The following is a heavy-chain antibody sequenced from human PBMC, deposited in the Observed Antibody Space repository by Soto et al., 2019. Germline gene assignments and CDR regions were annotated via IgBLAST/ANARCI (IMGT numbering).Heavy chain of an antibody. V-gene: IGHV1-69*12. CDR2: LIPIFGTA. D-gene: IGHD3-10*01. Sequence: QVQLVQSGAEVKKPGSSVTVSCKASGGPFSSSAITWVRQSPGQGPEWKGGLIPIFGTANYAQKFQGRVTITAHETTSKAYMQLSSLRSEDTPVYYCARVPTVATGGYFDLWGRGSLFNVSS. J-gene: IGHJ2*01. CDR1: GGPFSSSA. CDR3: ARVPTVATGGYFDL.